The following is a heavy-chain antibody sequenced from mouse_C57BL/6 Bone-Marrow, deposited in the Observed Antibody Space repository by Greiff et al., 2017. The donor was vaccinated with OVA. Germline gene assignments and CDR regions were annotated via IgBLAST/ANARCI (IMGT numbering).Heavy chain of an antibody. CDR2: IDPANDNT. CDR1: GFNIKNTY. J-gene: IGHJ4*01. D-gene: IGHD1-1*01. CDR3: ARGNFGSSFYAMDY. V-gene: IGHV14-3*01. Sequence: EVQLQQSVAELVRPGASVKLSCTASGFNIKNTYMHWVEQRPEQGLEWIGRIDPANDNTKYAPKFQGKATMTADTSSNTAYLQLSSLSSEDTAVYCGARGNFGSSFYAMDYWGQGTSVTVSS.